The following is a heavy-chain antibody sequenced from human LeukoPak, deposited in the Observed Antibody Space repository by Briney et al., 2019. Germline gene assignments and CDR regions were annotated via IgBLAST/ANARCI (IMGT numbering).Heavy chain of an antibody. CDR3: ARQYSNSRYYFDY. CDR2: ISYDGSNK. D-gene: IGHD6-13*01. Sequence: GGSLRLSCAASGFTFSSYAMHWVRQAPGKGLLWVAVISYDGSNKYYAHSVKSRFTISRDNSKNTLYLQMNSLRAEDTAVYYCARQYSNSRYYFDYWGQGTLVTVSS. CDR1: GFTFSSYA. J-gene: IGHJ4*02. V-gene: IGHV3-30*04.